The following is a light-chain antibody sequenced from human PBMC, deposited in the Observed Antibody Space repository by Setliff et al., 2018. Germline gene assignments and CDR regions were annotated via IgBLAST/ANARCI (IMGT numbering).Light chain of an antibody. CDR3: ISYAGSNNYV. J-gene: IGLJ1*01. CDR1: SSDVGGYKY. Sequence: QSALTQPPSASGSPGQSVTISCTGTSSDVGGYKYVSWFQQHPGKAPKLMICEVTKRPSGVPDRFSGSKSGNTASLTVSGLQAEDEADYYCISYAGSNNYVFGTGTKVTVL. CDR2: EVT. V-gene: IGLV2-8*01.